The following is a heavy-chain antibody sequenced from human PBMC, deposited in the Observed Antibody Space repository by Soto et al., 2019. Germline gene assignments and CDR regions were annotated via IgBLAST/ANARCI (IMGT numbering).Heavy chain of an antibody. CDR3: ARLPWADYGGIFDP. CDR2: IYYSGST. Sequence: QVQLQESGPGLVKPSETLSLTCTVSGGSISTYYWSWIRQPPGKGLEWIGYIYYSGSTNYNPSLKSRVTISVDTSKNQFSLKLSSVTAADTAVYSCARLPWADYGGIFDPWGQGTLVTVSS. V-gene: IGHV4-59*01. CDR1: GGSISTYY. D-gene: IGHD4-17*01. J-gene: IGHJ5*02.